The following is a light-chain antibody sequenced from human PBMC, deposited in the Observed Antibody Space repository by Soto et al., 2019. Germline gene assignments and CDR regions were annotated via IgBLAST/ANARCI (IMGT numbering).Light chain of an antibody. CDR3: TSYTSIIPYV. V-gene: IGLV2-14*01. CDR1: SSDVGGYNY. J-gene: IGLJ1*01. CDR2: EVN. Sequence: QSALTQPPSASGSPGQSVAISCTGTSSDVGGYNYVSWYQQHPGKAPKLMIYEVNKRPSGVSNRFSGSKSGNTASLTISGLQAEDEADYYCTSYTSIIPYVFGTGTKVTVL.